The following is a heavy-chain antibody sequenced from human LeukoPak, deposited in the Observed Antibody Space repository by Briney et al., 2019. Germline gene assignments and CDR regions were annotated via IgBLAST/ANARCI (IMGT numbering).Heavy chain of an antibody. J-gene: IGHJ4*02. CDR2: IYYSGST. Sequence: SETLSLTCTVSGGSISSGGYYWSWIRQHPGKGLEWTGYIYYSGSTYYNPSLKSRVTISVDTSKNQFSLKLSSVTAADTAVYYCARGRVIPYFDYWGQGTLVTVSS. CDR3: ARGRVIPYFDY. V-gene: IGHV4-31*03. D-gene: IGHD3-22*01. CDR1: GGSISSGGYY.